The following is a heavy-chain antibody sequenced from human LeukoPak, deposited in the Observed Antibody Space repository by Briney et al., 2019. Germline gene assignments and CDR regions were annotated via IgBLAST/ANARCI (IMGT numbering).Heavy chain of an antibody. CDR1: GFTFSNYA. CDR3: AKGPHRDY. Sequence: GGSLRLSCVASGFTFSNYAMSWVRQAPGKGLEWVSVITGSADTTDHADSVKGRFTISRDNSKNTLYLQMHSLRVEDTAVYYCAKGPHRDYWGQGTLLTVSS. V-gene: IGHV3-23*01. J-gene: IGHJ4*02. CDR2: ITGSADTT.